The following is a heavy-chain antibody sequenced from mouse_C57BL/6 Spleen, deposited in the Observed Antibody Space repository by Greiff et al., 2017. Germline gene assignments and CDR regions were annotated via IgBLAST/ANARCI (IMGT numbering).Heavy chain of an antibody. CDR1: GYSFSGYY. CDR2: INPSTGGT. V-gene: IGHV1-42*01. J-gene: IGHJ4*01. Sequence: EVQLQQSGPELVKPGASVKISCKASGYSFSGYYMNWVKQSPEKSLEWIGEINPSTGGTTYNQKFKAKATLTVDKSSSTAYMQLKSLTSEVSAVYVCARDRDSYYYAMDYWGQGTSVTVSS. CDR3: ARDRDSYYYAMDY. D-gene: IGHD3-2*01.